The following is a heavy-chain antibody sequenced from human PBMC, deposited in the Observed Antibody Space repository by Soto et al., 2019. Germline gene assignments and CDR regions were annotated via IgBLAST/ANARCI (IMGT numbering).Heavy chain of an antibody. CDR2: IKPDGTYT. V-gene: IGHV3-74*01. D-gene: IGHD3-22*01. CDR1: GFTFSSSW. J-gene: IGHJ5*02. CDR3: AGGGSGYYNL. Sequence: EVQLVESGGGLVQPGGSLRLSCAASGFTFSSSWMHWVRQSPGGGLVWVSRIKPDGTYTTYAASVKGRFTISRDNAKNTLSLQMNSLTAEDTAVYYCAGGGSGYYNLWGQGTLVTVSS.